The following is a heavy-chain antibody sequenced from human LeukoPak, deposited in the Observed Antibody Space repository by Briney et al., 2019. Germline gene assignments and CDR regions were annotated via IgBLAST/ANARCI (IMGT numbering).Heavy chain of an antibody. J-gene: IGHJ4*02. Sequence: SVKVSCKASGGTFSNFVFSWVRQAPGQGLEWMGRITPMLGTANYTQQFQGRITITADKSTRITYMELSSLRSEDTAVYFCARAGVGYFDSWGQGTLVTVSS. CDR1: GGTFSNFV. D-gene: IGHD3-10*01. CDR3: ARAGVGYFDS. CDR2: ITPMLGTA. V-gene: IGHV1-69*04.